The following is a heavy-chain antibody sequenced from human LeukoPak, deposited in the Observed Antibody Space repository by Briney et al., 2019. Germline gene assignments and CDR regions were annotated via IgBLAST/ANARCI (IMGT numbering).Heavy chain of an antibody. D-gene: IGHD2-2*01. V-gene: IGHV4-4*02. CDR1: GGSISSSNW. CDR3: AVHCSSTSCYSKPMDV. CDR2: IYHGGST. J-gene: IGHJ6*02. Sequence: SETLSLTCAVSGGSISSSNWWSWVRQPPGKGLEWIGEIYHGGSTNYNPSLRSRATISVDKSKNQFSPKLSSVTAADTAVYYCAVHCSSTSCYSKPMDVWGQGTTVTVSS.